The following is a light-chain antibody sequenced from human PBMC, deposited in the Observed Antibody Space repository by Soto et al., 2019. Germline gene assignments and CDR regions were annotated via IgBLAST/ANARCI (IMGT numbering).Light chain of an antibody. CDR1: QSVSSN. CDR3: QQYNNWPPCT. J-gene: IGKJ2*02. V-gene: IGKV3-15*01. Sequence: EIVMTQSPATLSVSPGERVTLSCRASQSVSSNLAWYQQTPGQAPRLVVHGASTRATGIPARFSGSGSGTEFTLTISSLQSEDFAVYYCQQYNNWPPCTFGQGTKVDIK. CDR2: GAS.